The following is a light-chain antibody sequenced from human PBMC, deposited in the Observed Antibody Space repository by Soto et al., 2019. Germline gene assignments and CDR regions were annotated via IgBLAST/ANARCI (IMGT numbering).Light chain of an antibody. Sequence: QPVLTQSPSASASLGASVKLTCTLSSGHSSYAIAWHQQQPEKGPRYLMKLYSDGSHSKGDGIPDRFSGSSSGAERYLTISSLQSEDEADFYCQTWDTGIQVFGGGTKLTVL. J-gene: IGLJ3*02. CDR2: LYSDGSH. CDR3: QTWDTGIQV. V-gene: IGLV4-69*02. CDR1: SGHSSYA.